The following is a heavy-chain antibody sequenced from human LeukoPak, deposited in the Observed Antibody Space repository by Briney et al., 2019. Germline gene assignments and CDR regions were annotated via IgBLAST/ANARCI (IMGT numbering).Heavy chain of an antibody. CDR3: ARGRCGGDCEFDY. CDR1: GGSFSGSY. Sequence: SETLSLTCAVYGGSFSGSYWTWIRQPPGKGLEWIGEINHSGSTNYNPSLKSRVTISVDTSKNQFSLKLSSVTAADTAVYYCARGRCGGDCEFDYWGQGTLVTVSS. D-gene: IGHD2-21*02. CDR2: INHSGST. J-gene: IGHJ4*02. V-gene: IGHV4-34*01.